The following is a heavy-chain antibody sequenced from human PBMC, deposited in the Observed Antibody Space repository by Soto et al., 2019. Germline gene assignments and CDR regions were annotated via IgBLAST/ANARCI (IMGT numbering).Heavy chain of an antibody. Sequence: SETLSLTCTVSGGSITSSYWSWIRRPPGKGLEWIAYIYDTGISGYTPSTSYNPSLKSRVTMSVDTSKSQFYLKLTSVTAADTAVYYCARGEDAFFYSALDVWDQGITVTVSS. CDR2: IYDTGISGYTPST. D-gene: IGHD5-18*01. V-gene: IGHV4-59*01. CDR3: ARGEDAFFYSALDV. J-gene: IGHJ6*02. CDR1: GGSITSSY.